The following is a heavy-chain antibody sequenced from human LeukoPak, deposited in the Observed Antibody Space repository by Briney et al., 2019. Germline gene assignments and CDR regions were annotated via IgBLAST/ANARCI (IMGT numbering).Heavy chain of an antibody. V-gene: IGHV5-51*01. J-gene: IGHJ4*02. Sequence: GESLKISCKGSGYSFTSYWIGWVRQMPGKGLEWMGIIYPGDSDTRYSPSFQGQVTISADKSISTAYLQWSSLKASDTAMYYCAIHDRWLASQASWWGQGTLVTVSS. CDR2: IYPGDSDT. D-gene: IGHD6-19*01. CDR1: GYSFTSYW. CDR3: AIHDRWLASQASW.